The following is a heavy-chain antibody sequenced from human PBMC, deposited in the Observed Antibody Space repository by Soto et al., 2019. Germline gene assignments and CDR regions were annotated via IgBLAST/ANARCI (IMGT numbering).Heavy chain of an antibody. CDR3: ARDGQDWRLEYYYYYYMDV. V-gene: IGHV3-74*01. CDR2: INSDGSST. J-gene: IGHJ6*03. Sequence: EVQLVESGGGLVQPGGSLRLSCAASGFTFSSYWMHWVRQAPGKGLVWVSRINSDGSSTSYADSVKGRFTISRDNAKNTLYLQMNSLRAEDTAVYYCARDGQDWRLEYYYYYYMDVWGKGTTVTVSS. CDR1: GFTFSSYW. D-gene: IGHD2-15*01.